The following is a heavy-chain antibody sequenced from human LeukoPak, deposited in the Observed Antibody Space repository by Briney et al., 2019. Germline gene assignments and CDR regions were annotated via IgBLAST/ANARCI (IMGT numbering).Heavy chain of an antibody. CDR2: INHSGST. V-gene: IGHV4-34*01. CDR1: GGSFSGHY. Sequence: SETLSLTCAVYGGSFSGHYWSWIRQPPGKGLEWIGEINHSGSTNYNPSLKSQVTISVDTSKNQFSLKLSSVTAADTAVYYCARVDCSSTSCYKPDAFDIWGQGTMVTVSS. CDR3: ARVDCSSTSCYKPDAFDI. J-gene: IGHJ3*02. D-gene: IGHD2-2*02.